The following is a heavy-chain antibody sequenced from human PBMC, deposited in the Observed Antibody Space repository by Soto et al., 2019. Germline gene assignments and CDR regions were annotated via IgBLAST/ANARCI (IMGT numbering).Heavy chain of an antibody. CDR3: ARDGGISRKGSMAV. CDR2: IYYSGST. Sequence: LVLLSVTCSVADGSSSRYYWSWIRQPPGKGLEWIGYIYYSGSTNYNPSLKSRVTISVDTSKNQFSLKLSSVTAADTAVYYCARDGGISRKGSMAVWGKGTTVTVSS. V-gene: IGHV4-59*01. D-gene: IGHD6-13*01. J-gene: IGHJ6*03. CDR1: DGSSSRYY.